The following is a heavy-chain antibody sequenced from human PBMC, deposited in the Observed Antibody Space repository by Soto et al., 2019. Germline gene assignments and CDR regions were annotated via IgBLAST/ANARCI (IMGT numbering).Heavy chain of an antibody. CDR3: ARTVVERRPAPNYYYYYMDV. CDR1: GDSVSSNSAA. V-gene: IGHV6-1*01. J-gene: IGHJ6*03. Sequence: PSQTLSLTCAISGDSVSSNSAAWNWIRQSPSRGLEWLGRTYYRSKWYNDYAVSVKSRITINPYTSKNQFSLQLNSVTPEDTAVYYCARTVVERRPAPNYYYYYMDVWGKGTTVTVSS. D-gene: IGHD1-1*01. CDR2: TYYRSKWYN.